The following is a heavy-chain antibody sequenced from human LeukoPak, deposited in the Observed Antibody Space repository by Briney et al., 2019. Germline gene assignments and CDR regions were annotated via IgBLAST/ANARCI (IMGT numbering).Heavy chain of an antibody. V-gene: IGHV4-34*01. D-gene: IGHD3-9*01. Sequence: PSATLSLTCDVYGGTFSGYYWSWVRQPPGQGLEWIGEINHSGSTNYNPYLKSRVTISVDTSKNQFSLKLSSVTAADTAVYYCARAHYDILTGYSFDYWGQGTLVTVSS. CDR2: INHSGST. CDR1: GGTFSGYY. CDR3: ARAHYDILTGYSFDY. J-gene: IGHJ4*02.